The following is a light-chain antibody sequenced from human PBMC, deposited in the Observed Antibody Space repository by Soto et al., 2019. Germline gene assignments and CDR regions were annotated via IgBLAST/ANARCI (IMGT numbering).Light chain of an antibody. CDR2: DAS. V-gene: IGKV1-5*01. CDR1: QSIRSW. CDR3: QQYDSFSKT. Sequence: DIQMTQSTSTLSASVGDRVTITCLASQSIRSWLAWYQQKPGKAPQLLLYDASNLESGVPSRFSGSGSGTEFTLTISRLQPDDFAAYYCQQYDSFSKTFGRGTKVEVK. J-gene: IGKJ1*01.